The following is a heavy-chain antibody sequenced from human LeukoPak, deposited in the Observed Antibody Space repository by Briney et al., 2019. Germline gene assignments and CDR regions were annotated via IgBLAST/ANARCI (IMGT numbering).Heavy chain of an antibody. V-gene: IGHV3-53*04. D-gene: IGHD6-19*01. CDR2: IYSGGRT. J-gene: IGHJ4*02. Sequence: GGSLRLSCAASGFTVSSNYMSWVRQAPGKGLEWVSGIYSGGRTYYADSAKGRFTISRHNSKNTLYLQMNSLRAEDTAVYYCASRRSSGWYAYWGQGTLVTVSS. CDR3: ASRRSSGWYAY. CDR1: GFTVSSNY.